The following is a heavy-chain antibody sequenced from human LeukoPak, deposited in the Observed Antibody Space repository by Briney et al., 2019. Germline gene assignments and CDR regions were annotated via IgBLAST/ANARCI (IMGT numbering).Heavy chain of an antibody. V-gene: IGHV1-2*02. J-gene: IGHJ5*02. CDR2: INPNSGGT. Sequence: GASVKVSCTASGYTFTGYYMHWVRQAPGQGLEWMGWINPNSGGTNYAQKFQGRVTMTRDTSISTAYMELSRLRSDDTAVYYCARGALRSSTSFYNWFDPWGQGTLVTVSS. D-gene: IGHD2-2*01. CDR1: GYTFTGYY. CDR3: ARGALRSSTSFYNWFDP.